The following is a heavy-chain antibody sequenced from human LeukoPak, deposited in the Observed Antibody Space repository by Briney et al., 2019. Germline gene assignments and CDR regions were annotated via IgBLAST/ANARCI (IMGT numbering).Heavy chain of an antibody. CDR2: VSYAGSNK. V-gene: IGHV3-30-3*01. CDR3: ARADYYDSSGSSFHDAFDI. J-gene: IGHJ3*02. Sequence: GGSLRLSRAASVFTLSIYAMHWVRQAPGKGLECVAVVSYAGSNKHYTDAVKDRFTIYRDNSKNTLYLQMNSLRAEDRAVYYCARADYYDSSGSSFHDAFDIWGPGTTV. D-gene: IGHD3-22*01. CDR1: VFTLSIYA.